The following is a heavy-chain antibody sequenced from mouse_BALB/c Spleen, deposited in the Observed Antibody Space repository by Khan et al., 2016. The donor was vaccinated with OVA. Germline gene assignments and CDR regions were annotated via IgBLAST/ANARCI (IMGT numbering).Heavy chain of an antibody. CDR3: ARDHGNTYEYFDY. Sequence: QVQLKESGPGLVAPSQSLSITCTVSGFSLTSYGIHWVRQPPGKGLEWLGIICTGGSTTYNSALLSRLSISKDNSKSQVFVKMISLQTDNTAMYYWARDHGNTYEYFDYWGQGTTLTVSS. D-gene: IGHD1-1*01. CDR2: ICTGGST. J-gene: IGHJ2*01. CDR1: GFSLTSYG. V-gene: IGHV2-9*02.